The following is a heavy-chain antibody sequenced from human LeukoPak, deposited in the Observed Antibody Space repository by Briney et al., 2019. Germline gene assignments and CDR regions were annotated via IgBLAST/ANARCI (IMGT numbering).Heavy chain of an antibody. J-gene: IGHJ4*02. CDR2: INPSGGST. CDR1: GYTFTSYY. V-gene: IGHV1-46*04. D-gene: IGHD3-22*01. Sequence: ASVKVSCKASGYTFTSYYMHWVRQAPGQGLEWMGIINPSGGSTSFAQQLQGRVTMTRDTSTSTVYMELSSLGSEDTAVYYCARDTPENYYDSNGSLDYWGQGTLVTVSS. CDR3: ARDTPENYYDSNGSLDY.